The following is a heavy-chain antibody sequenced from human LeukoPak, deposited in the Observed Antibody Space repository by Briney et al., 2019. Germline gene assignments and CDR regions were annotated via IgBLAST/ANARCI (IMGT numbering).Heavy chain of an antibody. V-gene: IGHV3-9*01. CDR3: AKDLWFGELSSFDY. CDR1: GFTFGDYA. J-gene: IGHJ4*02. Sequence: GGSLRLSCAASGFTFGDYAIHWVRQAPGKGLEWVSGISWNSGSIGYADSVKGRFTISRDNSKNTLYLQMNSLRAEDTAVYYCAKDLWFGELSSFDYWGQGTLVTVSS. CDR2: ISWNSGSI. D-gene: IGHD3-10*01.